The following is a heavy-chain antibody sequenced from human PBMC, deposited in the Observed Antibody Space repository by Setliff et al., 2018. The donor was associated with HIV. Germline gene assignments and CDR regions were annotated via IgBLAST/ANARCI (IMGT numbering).Heavy chain of an antibody. CDR1: GGSISSYY. CDR3: ARQVSGWDAFDI. CDR2: IYTSGST. D-gene: IGHD3-10*01. Sequence: PSETLSLTCTVSGGSISSYYWSWIRQPAGKGLEWIGRIYTSGSTNYNPSLKSRVTISVDTSKNVFFLKMSSVTAADTAVYYCARQVSGWDAFDIWGRGTVVTVS. V-gene: IGHV4-4*07. J-gene: IGHJ3*02.